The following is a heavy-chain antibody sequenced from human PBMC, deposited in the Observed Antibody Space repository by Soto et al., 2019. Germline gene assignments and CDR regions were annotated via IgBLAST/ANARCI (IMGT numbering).Heavy chain of an antibody. J-gene: IGHJ6*02. CDR1: GFTFSSYG. Sequence: GGSLRLSCAASGFTFSSYGMHWVRQASGKGLEWVAVIWYDGSNKYYADSVKGRFTISRDNSKNTLYPQMNSLRAEDTAVCYCAREGYEEVRGVIPYYYYGMDVWGQGTTVTVSS. D-gene: IGHD3-10*01. CDR2: IWYDGSNK. CDR3: AREGYEEVRGVIPYYYYGMDV. V-gene: IGHV3-33*01.